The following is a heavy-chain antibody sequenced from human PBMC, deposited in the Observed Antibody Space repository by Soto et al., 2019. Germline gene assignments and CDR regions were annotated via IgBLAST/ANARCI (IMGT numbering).Heavy chain of an antibody. D-gene: IGHD3-9*01. CDR2: ISSRNHYN. CDR3: ARLGSRRYFDS. CDR1: GFNFNDYY. V-gene: IGHV3-11*06. Sequence: QEQLVESGGGLVKPGGSLRLSCAASGFNFNDYYMSWIRQAPGKGLEYIAYISSRNHYNNYADSVKGRFTISIDNAKNSRQLQMSSLRSEDTAVYYCARLGSRRYFDSGGRGTLGTVSS. J-gene: IGHJ4*02.